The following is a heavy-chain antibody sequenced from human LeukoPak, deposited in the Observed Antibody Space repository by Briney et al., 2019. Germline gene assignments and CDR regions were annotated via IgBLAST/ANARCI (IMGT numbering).Heavy chain of an antibody. J-gene: IGHJ4*02. CDR3: ARGIGYCSSTSCYTDY. CDR2: MNPNSGNT. Sequence: GASVKVSCKASGYTFTSYDINWVRQATGQGLEWMGWMNPNSGNTGYAQKFQGRVTMTRNTSISTAYMELSSLRSGDTAVYYCARGIGYCSSTSCYTDYWGQGTLVTVSS. D-gene: IGHD2-2*02. CDR1: GYTFTSYD. V-gene: IGHV1-8*01.